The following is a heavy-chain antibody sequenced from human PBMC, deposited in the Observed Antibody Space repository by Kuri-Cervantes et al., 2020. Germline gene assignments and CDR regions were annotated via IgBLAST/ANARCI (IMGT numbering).Heavy chain of an antibody. CDR1: GFTFSSYG. D-gene: IGHD6-13*01. Sequence: GESLKISCAASGFTFSSYGMHWVRQAPGKGLEWVSYISSSSSTIYYADSVKGRFTISRDNAKNSLYLQMNSLRDEDTAVYYCAREGAGYSSSWYSSGPRSYYYYYGMDVWGQGTTVTVSS. CDR2: ISSSSSTI. V-gene: IGHV3-48*02. CDR3: AREGAGYSSSWYSSGPRSYYYYYGMDV. J-gene: IGHJ6*02.